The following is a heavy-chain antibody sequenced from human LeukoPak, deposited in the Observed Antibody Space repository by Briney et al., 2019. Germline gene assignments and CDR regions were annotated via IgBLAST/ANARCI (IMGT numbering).Heavy chain of an antibody. V-gene: IGHV1-2*02. D-gene: IGHD2-15*01. Sequence: ASVKVSCKASGYTFTGYYMHWVRQAPGQGLEWMGWINPNSGGTNYAQKFQGRVTMTRDTSISTAYMELSRLRSDDTAVYYCARSPAIRYCSGGSCRLFDYWGQGTLVTVSS. CDR3: ARSPAIRYCSGGSCRLFDY. CDR2: INPNSGGT. CDR1: GYTFTGYY. J-gene: IGHJ4*02.